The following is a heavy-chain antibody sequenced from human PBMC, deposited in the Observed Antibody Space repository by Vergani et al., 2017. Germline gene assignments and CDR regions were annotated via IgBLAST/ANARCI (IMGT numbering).Heavy chain of an antibody. CDR3: AKELGTSYQEAFDI. D-gene: IGHD1-26*01. Sequence: QVQLVESGGGLVKPGRSLRLSCAASGFTFSSYGMHWVRQAPGKGLEWVAVIWYDGSNKYYADSVKGRFTISRDNSKNTLYLQMNSLRAEDTAVYYCAKELGTSYQEAFDIWGQGTMVTVSS. CDR1: GFTFSSYG. J-gene: IGHJ3*02. CDR2: IWYDGSNK. V-gene: IGHV3-33*06.